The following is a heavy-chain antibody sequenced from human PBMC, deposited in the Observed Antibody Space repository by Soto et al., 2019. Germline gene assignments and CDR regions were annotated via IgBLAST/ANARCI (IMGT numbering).Heavy chain of an antibody. CDR3: ARSDGDYEDYYYYGMDV. CDR1: GGTFSSYA. V-gene: IGHV1-69*06. Sequence: QVQLVQSGAEVKKPGSSVKVSCKASGGTFSSYAISWVRQAPGQGLEWMGGIIPIFGTANYAQKFQGRVTITADKSTSTAYMELSSLRSEDTAVYYCARSDGDYEDYYYYGMDVWGQGTTVTVSS. J-gene: IGHJ6*02. D-gene: IGHD4-17*01. CDR2: IIPIFGTA.